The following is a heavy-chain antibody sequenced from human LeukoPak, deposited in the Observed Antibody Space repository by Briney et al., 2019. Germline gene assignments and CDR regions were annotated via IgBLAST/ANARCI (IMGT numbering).Heavy chain of an antibody. J-gene: IGHJ4*02. V-gene: IGHV3-30*04. Sequence: GRSLRLSCAASGFTFSSYAMHWVRQAPGKGLEWVAVISYDGSNKYYADSVKGRFTISRDNSKNTLYLQMNSLRAEDTAVYYCAREARLRGIAAAGYFDYWGQGTLVTVSS. CDR2: ISYDGSNK. D-gene: IGHD6-13*01. CDR1: GFTFSSYA. CDR3: AREARLRGIAAAGYFDY.